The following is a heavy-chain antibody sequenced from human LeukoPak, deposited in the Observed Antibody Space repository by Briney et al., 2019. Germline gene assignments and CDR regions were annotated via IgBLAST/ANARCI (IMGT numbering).Heavy chain of an antibody. J-gene: IGHJ5*02. V-gene: IGHV3-23*01. CDR1: GSTFSTYA. D-gene: IGHD1-26*01. Sequence: GGSLRLSCAASGSTFSTYAMSWVRQAAGKGLEWVSAISDSGGTTYYADSVKGRFTISRDNSKNTLYLQMNSLRAEDTAVYYCTRGAVGTGVWFDPWGQGTLVTVSS. CDR2: ISDSGGTT. CDR3: TRGAVGTGVWFDP.